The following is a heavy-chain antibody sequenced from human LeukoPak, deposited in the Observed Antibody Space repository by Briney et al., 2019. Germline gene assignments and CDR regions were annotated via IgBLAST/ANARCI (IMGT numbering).Heavy chain of an antibody. Sequence: GGSLRLSCAASGFTFDDYAMHWVRQAPGKGLEGVSGISWNSGSIGYADSVKGRFTISRDNAKNSLYLEMTNLRVEDTAVYYCARSGGYGWDYWGQGALVTVSS. V-gene: IGHV3-9*01. CDR1: GFTFDDYA. CDR2: ISWNSGSI. J-gene: IGHJ4*02. D-gene: IGHD5-12*01. CDR3: ARSGGYGWDY.